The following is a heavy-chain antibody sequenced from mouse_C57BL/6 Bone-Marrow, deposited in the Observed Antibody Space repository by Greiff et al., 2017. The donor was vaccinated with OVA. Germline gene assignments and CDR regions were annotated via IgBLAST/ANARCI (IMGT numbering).Heavy chain of an antibody. Sequence: QVQLQQSGPELVKPGASVKISCKASGYAFSSSWMNWVKQRPGKGLEWIGRIYPGDGDTNYNGKVKGKATLTADKSSSTAYMQLSSLTSEDSAVYFCARYYYGSSYFDYWGQGTTLTVSS. D-gene: IGHD1-1*01. V-gene: IGHV1-82*01. CDR3: ARYYYGSSYFDY. J-gene: IGHJ2*01. CDR2: IYPGDGDT. CDR1: GYAFSSSW.